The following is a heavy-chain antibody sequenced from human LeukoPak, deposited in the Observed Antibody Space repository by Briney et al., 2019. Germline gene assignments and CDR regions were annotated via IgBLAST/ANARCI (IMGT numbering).Heavy chain of an antibody. CDR3: AKTRYCGGDGSRYFKPTNPDFDY. Sequence: GGSLRLSCAASGFTFSSYGMSWVRQAPGKGLEWVSAISGSGGSTYYADSVKGRFTISRDNSKNTLYLQMNSLRAEDTAVYYCAKTRYCGGDGSRYFKPTNPDFDYWGQGTLVTVSS. D-gene: IGHD2-21*02. CDR1: GFTFSSYG. V-gene: IGHV3-23*01. CDR2: ISGSGGST. J-gene: IGHJ4*02.